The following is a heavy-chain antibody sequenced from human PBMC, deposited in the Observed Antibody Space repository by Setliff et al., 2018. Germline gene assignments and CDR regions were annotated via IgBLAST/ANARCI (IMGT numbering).Heavy chain of an antibody. CDR2: ISSSSSYI. V-gene: IGHV3-21*01. CDR1: GFTFKTYE. D-gene: IGHD2-21*02. CDR3: ARDLNVDDCGGDCHLPFYYYYLDV. J-gene: IGHJ6*03. Sequence: GGSLRLSCEASGFTFKTYEMIWVRQAPGRGLEWVSSISSSSSYIFYAESLKGRFTISRDNAKNSLYLQINSLRADDTAVYYCARDLNVDDCGGDCHLPFYYYYLDVWGKGTTVTVSS.